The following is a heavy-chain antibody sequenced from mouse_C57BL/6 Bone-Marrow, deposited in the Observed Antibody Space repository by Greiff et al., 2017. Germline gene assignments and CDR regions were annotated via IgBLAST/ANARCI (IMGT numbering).Heavy chain of an antibody. CDR3: ARHGGAWFAY. V-gene: IGHV1-64*01. D-gene: IGHD1-1*02. CDR2: IHPNSGST. Sequence: VQLQQPGAELVKPGASVKLSCKASGYTFTSYWMHWVKQRPGPGLEWIGMIHPNSGSTNYNEKFKSKATLTVDKSSSTAYMQLSSLTSEDSAVYYCARHGGAWFAYWGQGTLVTVSA. J-gene: IGHJ3*01. CDR1: GYTFTSYW.